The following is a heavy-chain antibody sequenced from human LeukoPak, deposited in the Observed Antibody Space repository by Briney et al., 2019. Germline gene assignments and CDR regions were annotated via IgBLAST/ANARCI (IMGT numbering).Heavy chain of an antibody. V-gene: IGHV4-59*12. J-gene: IGHJ4*02. CDR3: ARVYRSSHLDY. Sequence: SETLSLTRTVSGGSISSYYWSWIRQPPGKGLEWIGYIYYSGSTNYNPSLKSRVTISVDTSKNQFSLKLSSVTAADTAVYYCARVYRSSHLDYWGQGTLVTVSS. CDR1: GGSISSYY. CDR2: IYYSGST. D-gene: IGHD6-6*01.